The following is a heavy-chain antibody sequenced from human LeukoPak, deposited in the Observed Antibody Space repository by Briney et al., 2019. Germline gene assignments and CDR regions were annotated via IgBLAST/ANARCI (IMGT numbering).Heavy chain of an antibody. CDR2: IYHNQSP. J-gene: IGHJ4*02. D-gene: IGHD1-1*01. V-gene: IGHV4-38-2*02. CDR3: ARATAPSPIFDR. Sequence: SETLSLTCFVSGFSVTDDYSWGWIRQPPGKGLEWIGYIYHNQSPYYNPSLKSRVTVSLDTSKNHFSRKVASVTAADTATYYCARATAPSPIFDRWGQGTLVTVSS. CDR1: GFSVTDDYS.